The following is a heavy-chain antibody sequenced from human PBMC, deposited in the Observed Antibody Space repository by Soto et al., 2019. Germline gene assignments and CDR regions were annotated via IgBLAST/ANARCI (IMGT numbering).Heavy chain of an antibody. D-gene: IGHD2-15*01. J-gene: IGHJ5*02. V-gene: IGHV3-74*01. CDR3: ARTFVDGMAGFGP. Sequence: EVQLVESGGGLVQPGGSLRLSCAASGFTLSTYWMHWVRQVPGKGLVWVSRISSGGTYTNYADSVKGRFTISRDSARNTLFLQMNYLTGEDTAVYYCARTFVDGMAGFGPWGQVTLVTVSS. CDR2: ISSGGTYT. CDR1: GFTLSTYW.